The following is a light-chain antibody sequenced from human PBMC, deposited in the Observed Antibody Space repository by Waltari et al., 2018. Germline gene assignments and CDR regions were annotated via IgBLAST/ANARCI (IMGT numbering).Light chain of an antibody. CDR2: AAS. CDR1: QSVSSN. Sequence: IVMTQSPATLSVSPGERATLSCRASQSVSSNLAWYQQKPGQAPRLLIYAASTRATGIPARFSGSGSGTEFTLTINSLQSEDFAIYYCHQYIHWPSSVTFGEGPRWRSN. CDR3: HQYIHWPSSVT. J-gene: IGKJ4*01. V-gene: IGKV3-15*01.